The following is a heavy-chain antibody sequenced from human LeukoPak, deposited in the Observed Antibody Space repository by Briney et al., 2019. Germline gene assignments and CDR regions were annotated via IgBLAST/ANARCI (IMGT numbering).Heavy chain of an antibody. Sequence: GGSLRLSCAASGFTFSSYGMHWVRQAPGKGLEWVAFIRYDGSNKYYADSVKGRFTISRDNSKNTLYLQMNSLRAEDTAVYYCARAGSIRFDYWGQGTLVTVSS. J-gene: IGHJ4*02. CDR3: ARAGSIRFDY. D-gene: IGHD1-26*01. V-gene: IGHV3-30*02. CDR1: GFTFSSYG. CDR2: IRYDGSNK.